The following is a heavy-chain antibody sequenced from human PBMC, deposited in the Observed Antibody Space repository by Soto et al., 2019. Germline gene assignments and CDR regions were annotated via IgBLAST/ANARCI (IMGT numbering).Heavy chain of an antibody. CDR3: ARGHYYDSSGYPRAGWFDP. CDR2: INHSGST. J-gene: IGHJ5*02. CDR1: GGYFSGYY. V-gene: IGHV4-34*01. Sequence: QVQLQQWGAGLLKPSETLSLTCAVYGGYFSGYYWSWIRQPPGKGLEWIGEINHSGSTNYNPSLKSRVTISVDTSKNQFSLKLSSVTAADTAVYYCARGHYYDSSGYPRAGWFDPWGQGTLVTVSS. D-gene: IGHD3-22*01.